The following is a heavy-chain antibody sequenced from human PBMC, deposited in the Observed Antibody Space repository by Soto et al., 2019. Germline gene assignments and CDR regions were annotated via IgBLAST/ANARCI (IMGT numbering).Heavy chain of an antibody. CDR2: MSSSGSSK. J-gene: IGHJ4*02. CDR1: GFTFSSYE. CDR3: GRDPYSGARYYLDL. Sequence: PGGSLRLSCAASGFTFSSYEMNWVRQAPGKGLEWISYMSSSGSSKHYADSVKGRFTISRDNAKNSLYLQMNSLRAEDTAVYYCGRDPYSGARYYLDLWGQGTQVTVSS. D-gene: IGHD1-26*01. V-gene: IGHV3-48*03.